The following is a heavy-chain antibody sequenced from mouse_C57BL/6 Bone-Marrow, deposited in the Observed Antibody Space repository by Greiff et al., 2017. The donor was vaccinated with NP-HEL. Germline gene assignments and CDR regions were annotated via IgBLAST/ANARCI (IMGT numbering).Heavy chain of an antibody. V-gene: IGHV14-4*01. CDR1: GFNIKDDY. J-gene: IGHJ2*01. D-gene: IGHD2-1*01. CDR3: TTIYYGGFDY. Sequence: VQLQQSGAELVRPGASVKLSCTASGFNIKDDYMHWVKQRPEQGLEWIGWIDPENGDTEYASKFQGKATITADTPSNTAYLQLSSLTSEDTAVYYCTTIYYGGFDYWGQGTTLTVSS. CDR2: IDPENGDT.